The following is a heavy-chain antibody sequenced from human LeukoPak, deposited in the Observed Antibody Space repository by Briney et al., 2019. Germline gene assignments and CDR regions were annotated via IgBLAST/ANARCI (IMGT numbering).Heavy chain of an antibody. CDR2: IYYNGST. D-gene: IGHD3-22*01. J-gene: IGHJ4*02. CDR3: ARSLRKFYFDNSGYFFPFIF. CDR1: GDSISSYY. Sequence: SETLSLTCTVSGDSISSYYWSWIRQPPGKGLEWIGYIYYNGSTNYNPSLKSRITISVDTSKNQFSLKLTSVTAADTAVYYCARSLRKFYFDNSGYFFPFIFWGQGTLVTVSS. V-gene: IGHV4-59*08.